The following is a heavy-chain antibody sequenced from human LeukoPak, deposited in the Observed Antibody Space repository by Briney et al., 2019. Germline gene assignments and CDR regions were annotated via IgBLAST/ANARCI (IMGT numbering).Heavy chain of an antibody. CDR1: GYTVTGYY. CDR2: INPNSGGT. J-gene: IGHJ5*02. D-gene: IGHD5-18*01. CDR3: AIDPGAMDHLPYNWFDP. Sequence: ASVKVSCQASGYTVTGYYMHWVRQAPGQGLEWMGWINPNSGGTNYAQKFQGRVTMTRDTSISTAYMELSRLRSDDTAVYYCAIDPGAMDHLPYNWFDPWGQGTLVTVSS. V-gene: IGHV1-2*02.